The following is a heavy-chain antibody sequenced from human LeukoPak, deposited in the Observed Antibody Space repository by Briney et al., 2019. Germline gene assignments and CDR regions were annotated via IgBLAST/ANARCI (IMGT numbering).Heavy chain of an antibody. V-gene: IGHV4-59*08. CDR1: GGSISSYY. Sequence: SETLSLTFTVSGGSISSYYWSWIRQPPGKGLEWIGYIYYSGSTNYNPSLKSRVTISVDTSKNQFSLKLSSVTAADTAVYYCARGHGSGSYYPQDAFDIWGQGTMVTVSS. CDR3: ARGHGSGSYYPQDAFDI. CDR2: IYYSGST. J-gene: IGHJ3*02. D-gene: IGHD3-10*01.